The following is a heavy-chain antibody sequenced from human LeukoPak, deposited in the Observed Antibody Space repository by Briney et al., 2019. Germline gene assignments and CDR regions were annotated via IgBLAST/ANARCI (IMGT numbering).Heavy chain of an antibody. D-gene: IGHD2-15*01. CDR2: ISYDAKYK. CDR3: ARGRVVPATRLDY. J-gene: IGHJ4*02. CDR1: EFTFSNYA. V-gene: IGHV3-30*04. Sequence: GRSLRLSCAASEFTFSNYAMHWVRQAPGKGLEWVAVISYDAKYKYYADSLKGRFTISRDNSNNTLYLQMNSLGSEDTAVYYCARGRVVPATRLDYWGRGTLVTVSS.